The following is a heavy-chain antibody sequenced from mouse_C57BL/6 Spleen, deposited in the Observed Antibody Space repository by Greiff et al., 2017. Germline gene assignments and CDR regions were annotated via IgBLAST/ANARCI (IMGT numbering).Heavy chain of an antibody. CDR3: ARHYSNYYFDY. J-gene: IGHJ2*01. D-gene: IGHD2-5*01. Sequence: VQLQQPGAELVMPGASVKLSCKASGYTFTSYWMHWVKQRPGQGLEWIGEIDPSDSYTNYNQKFKGKSTLTVDKSSSTAYMQLSSLTSEDSAVYYCARHYSNYYFDYWGQGTTLTVSS. CDR1: GYTFTSYW. CDR2: IDPSDSYT. V-gene: IGHV1-69*01.